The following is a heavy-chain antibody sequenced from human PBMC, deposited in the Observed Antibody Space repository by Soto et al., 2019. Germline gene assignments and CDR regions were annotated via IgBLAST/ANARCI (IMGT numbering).Heavy chain of an antibody. CDR3: TKGGDAFDF. V-gene: IGHV6-1*01. J-gene: IGHJ3*01. CDR1: GDSVGSKSAA. Sequence: SQTLSLTCAISGDSVGSKSAAWNWIRQSQSRGLEWLGRTYYRSKWHNDYAPSVKSRITINPDTSKNQFSLQLKSATPEDTAVYYCTKGGDAFDFWGQGTVVTVSS. CDR2: TYYRSKWHN.